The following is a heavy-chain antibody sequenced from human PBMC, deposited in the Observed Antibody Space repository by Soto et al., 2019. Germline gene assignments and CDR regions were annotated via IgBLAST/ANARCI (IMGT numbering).Heavy chain of an antibody. CDR1: GYTFTDYS. CDR3: ARELWLGESFRYYFDY. Sequence: WASVKVSCKASGYTFTDYSLQWVRQAPGQRLEWMGWINPASGKTKYSQKFQGRVTITRDTSASTAYMELSSLTSEDTALYYCARELWLGESFRYYFDYWAQ. D-gene: IGHD3-10*01. J-gene: IGHJ4*01. CDR2: INPASGKT. V-gene: IGHV1-3*01.